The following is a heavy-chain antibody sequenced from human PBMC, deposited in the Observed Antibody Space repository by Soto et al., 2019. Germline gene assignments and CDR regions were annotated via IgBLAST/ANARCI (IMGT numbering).Heavy chain of an antibody. CDR1: GGSISSGGYY. D-gene: IGHD2-15*01. CDR3: VRDRCSGGSCYSGNWFDP. Sequence: QVQLQESGPGLVKPSQTLSLTCTVSGGSISSGGYYWSWIRQHPGKGLEWIGYIYYSGSTYYNPSLKSRVTISVDTSKNQFSLKLSSVTAADTAVYYCVRDRCSGGSCYSGNWFDPWGQGTLVTVSS. CDR2: IYYSGST. J-gene: IGHJ5*02. V-gene: IGHV4-31*03.